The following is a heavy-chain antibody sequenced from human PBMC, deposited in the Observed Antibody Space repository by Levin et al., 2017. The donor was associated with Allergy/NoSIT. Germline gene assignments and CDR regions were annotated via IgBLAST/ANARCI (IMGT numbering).Heavy chain of an antibody. CDR3: ANYRTGGWKGSDH. Sequence: GGSLRLSCAASGFRFSDQSMDWVRQAPGKGLEWVGRFESRGNSYTTEYAASVNGRFTISRDGSENSLYLQMDSLKTEDTAIYFCANYRTGGWKGSDHWGQGTLVTVSS. V-gene: IGHV3-72*01. J-gene: IGHJ4*02. CDR1: GFRFSDQS. CDR2: FESRGNSYTT. D-gene: IGHD7-27*01.